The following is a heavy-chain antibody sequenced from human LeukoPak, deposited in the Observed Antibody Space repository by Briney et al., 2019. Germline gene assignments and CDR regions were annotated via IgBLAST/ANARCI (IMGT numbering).Heavy chain of an antibody. CDR2: IYHSGST. V-gene: IGHV4-30-2*01. CDR3: ARVGGITHFDY. CDR1: GGSISSGGYY. J-gene: IGHJ4*02. Sequence: SETLSLTCTVSGGSISSGGYYWSWIRQPPGKGLEWIGYIYHSGSTYYNPSLKSRVTISVDRSKNQFSLKLGSVTAADTAVYYCARVGGITHFDYWGQGTLVTVSS. D-gene: IGHD1-14*01.